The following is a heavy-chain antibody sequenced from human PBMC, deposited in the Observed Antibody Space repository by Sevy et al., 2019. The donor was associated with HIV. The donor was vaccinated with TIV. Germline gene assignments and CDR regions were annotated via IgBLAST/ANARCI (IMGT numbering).Heavy chain of an antibody. J-gene: IGHJ4*02. CDR2: LSASGIST. CDR3: AKDPGAVVEGEEYYLDY. CDR1: GYTFSGYA. Sequence: GGSLRLSCAGSGYTFSGYAMSWVRLAPGKGLEWVSALSASGISTYYAGSVKGRVTISRDNSKNTLYLAMDSLRDDDTALYYCAKDPGAVVEGEEYYLDYWDRGTLVTVSS. V-gene: IGHV3-23*01. D-gene: IGHD2-15*01.